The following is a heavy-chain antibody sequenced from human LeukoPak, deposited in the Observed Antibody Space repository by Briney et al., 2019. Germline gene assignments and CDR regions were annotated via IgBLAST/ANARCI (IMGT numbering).Heavy chain of an antibody. V-gene: IGHV3-23*01. CDR3: ARDSNFYDSLTFYAMDV. CDR2: IRATSGIR. Sequence: GGSLRLSCEGSGLRIYDYAMSWVRQAPGRGLEWASDIRATSGIRYYADSVKGRFTISRDNSKNTLFLQMNRLRADDTAVYFCARDSNFYDSLTFYAMDVWGQGTTVTVSS. CDR1: GLRIYDYA. D-gene: IGHD3-3*01. J-gene: IGHJ6*02.